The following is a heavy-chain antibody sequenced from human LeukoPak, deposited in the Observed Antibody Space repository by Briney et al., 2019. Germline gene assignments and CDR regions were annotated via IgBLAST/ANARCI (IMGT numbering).Heavy chain of an antibody. CDR3: ARGFKSRPSRVRGVNQPVDY. V-gene: IGHV4-34*01. J-gene: IGHJ4*02. Sequence: PSETLSLTCAVYGGSFSGYYWSWIRQPPGKGLEWIGEISHSGSTNYNPSLKSRVTISVDTSKNQFSLKLSSVTAADTAVYYCARGFKSRPSRVRGVNQPVDYWAREPWSPSPQ. CDR1: GGSFSGYY. D-gene: IGHD3-10*01. CDR2: ISHSGST.